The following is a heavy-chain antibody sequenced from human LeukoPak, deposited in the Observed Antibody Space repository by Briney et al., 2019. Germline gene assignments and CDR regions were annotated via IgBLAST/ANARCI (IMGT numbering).Heavy chain of an antibody. V-gene: IGHV3-7*04. D-gene: IGHD5-24*01. CDR2: IKQDGSKK. CDR3: TRVGYIDEGIDY. Sequence: PGGSLRLSCAASGFTVDSNHLSWVRQAPGKGLEWVANIKQDGSKKSYVDSVKGRFTISRDNAKNSLYLQMNSLRAEDTAIYYCTRVGYIDEGIDYWGQGTLVTVSS. J-gene: IGHJ4*02. CDR1: GFTVDSNH.